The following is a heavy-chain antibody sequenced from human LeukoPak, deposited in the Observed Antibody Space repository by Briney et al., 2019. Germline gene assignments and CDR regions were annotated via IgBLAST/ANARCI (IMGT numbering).Heavy chain of an antibody. CDR2: ISSSSSYI. CDR1: GFTFSSYS. Sequence: GGSLRLPCAASGFTFSSYSMNWVRQAPGKGLEWVSSISSSSSYIYYADSVKGRFTISRDNAKNSLYLQMNSLRAEDTAVYYCARVHDWLTYYFDYWGQGTLVTVSS. V-gene: IGHV3-21*01. D-gene: IGHD3-9*01. J-gene: IGHJ4*02. CDR3: ARVHDWLTYYFDY.